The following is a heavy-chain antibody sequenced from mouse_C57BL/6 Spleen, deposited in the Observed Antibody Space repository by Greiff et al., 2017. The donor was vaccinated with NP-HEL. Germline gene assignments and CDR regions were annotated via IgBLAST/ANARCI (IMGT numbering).Heavy chain of an antibody. J-gene: IGHJ1*03. CDR3: ARLNYGSNWYFDV. CDR2: ISYSGST. V-gene: IGHV3-8*01. CDR1: GYSITSDY. D-gene: IGHD1-1*01. Sequence: DVKLVESGPGLAKPSQTLSLTCSVTGYSITSDYWNWIRKFPGNKLEYMGYISYSGSTYYNPSLKSRISITRDTSKNQYYLQLNSVTTEDTATYYCARLNYGSNWYFDVWGTGTTVTVSS.